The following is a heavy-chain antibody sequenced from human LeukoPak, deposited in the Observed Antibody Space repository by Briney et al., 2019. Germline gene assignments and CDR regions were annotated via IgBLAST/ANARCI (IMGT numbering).Heavy chain of an antibody. CDR1: GGSFSGYY. V-gene: IGHV4-34*01. D-gene: IGHD6-13*01. CDR2: INHSGST. CDR3: ARPDLGSGSWHTMDV. J-gene: IGHJ6*03. Sequence: PSETLSLTCAVYGGSFSGYYWSWIRQPPGKGLEWIGEINHSGSTNYNPSLKSRVTISVDTSKNQFSLKLSSVTAADTAVYYCARPDLGSGSWHTMDVWGKGTTVTVSS.